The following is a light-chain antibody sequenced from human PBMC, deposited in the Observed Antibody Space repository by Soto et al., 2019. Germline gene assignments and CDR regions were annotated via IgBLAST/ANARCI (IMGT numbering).Light chain of an antibody. CDR1: QGISSY. V-gene: IGKV1D-8*03. Sequence: VIWMTQSPSLLSASTGDRVTISCRMSQGISSYLAWYQQQPGKXPXXLIYAASTLQSGVPSRLRGSGSGTDFTFTISRLQPEDIASYYCQHYENLPTFGQGTRLEIK. CDR2: AAS. CDR3: QHYENLPT. J-gene: IGKJ5*01.